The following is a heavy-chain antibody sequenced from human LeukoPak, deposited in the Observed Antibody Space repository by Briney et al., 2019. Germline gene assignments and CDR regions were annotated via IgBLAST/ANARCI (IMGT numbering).Heavy chain of an antibody. CDR2: ISAYNGNT. CDR3: ARDQSVRLLQTSSTYFKHVFAI. Sequence: ASLNVSCKTSVYTFTHYGISWVRQAPGLGLEWMGWISAYNGNTNYAQKVQGRVTMTTNTSTSTAYMELRSLRFDDTAVYYCARDQSVRLLQTSSTYFKHVFAIWGQGSMVTVSS. V-gene: IGHV1-18*01. D-gene: IGHD6-13*01. J-gene: IGHJ3*02. CDR1: VYTFTHYG.